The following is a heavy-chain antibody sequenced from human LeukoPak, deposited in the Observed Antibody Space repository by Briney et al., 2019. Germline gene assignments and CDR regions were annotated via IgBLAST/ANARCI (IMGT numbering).Heavy chain of an antibody. Sequence: GGSLRLSCAASGFTFSSYAIHWVRQAPGKGLEWVAVISYDGSNKYYADSVKGRFTISRDNSKNTLYLQMNSLRAEDTAVYYCARVPKNGYFDYWGQGTLVTVSS. V-gene: IGHV3-30*01. CDR2: ISYDGSNK. CDR1: GFTFSSYA. CDR3: ARVPKNGYFDY. J-gene: IGHJ4*02.